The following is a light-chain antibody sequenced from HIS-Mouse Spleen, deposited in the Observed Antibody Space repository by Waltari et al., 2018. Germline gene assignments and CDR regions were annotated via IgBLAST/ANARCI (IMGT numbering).Light chain of an antibody. J-gene: IGLJ3*02. CDR3: AAWDDSLSGWV. CDR1: SSNLGSNS. Sequence: QSVLTQPPSASGTPGQRVTISCSGSSSNLGSNSVYWYQQLPGPAPKLRIYRNNQRPSGVPDRFSGSKSGTSASLAISGLRSEDEADYYCAAWDDSLSGWVFGGGTKLTVL. V-gene: IGLV1-47*01. CDR2: RNN.